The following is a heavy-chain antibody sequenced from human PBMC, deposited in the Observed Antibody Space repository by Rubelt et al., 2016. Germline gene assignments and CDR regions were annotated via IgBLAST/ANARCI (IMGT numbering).Heavy chain of an antibody. CDR1: GYTFTSYA. Sequence: QVQLVQSGAEVKKPGASVKVSCKASGYTFTSYAMHWVRQAPGQRLEWMGWIHAGNGNTKYSQKFQGRVTITRDTSASTAYMELSSLRSEDTAVYFCARDQLALYAFDIWGQGTMVTVSS. CDR2: IHAGNGNT. CDR3: ARDQLALYAFDI. J-gene: IGHJ3*02. D-gene: IGHD1-1*01. V-gene: IGHV1-3*01.